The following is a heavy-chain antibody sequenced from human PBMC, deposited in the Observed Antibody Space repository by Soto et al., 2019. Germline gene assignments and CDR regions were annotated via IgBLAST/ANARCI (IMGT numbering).Heavy chain of an antibody. J-gene: IGHJ4*02. CDR3: ARDRWPVREYYFDY. Sequence: PGGSLRLSCAASGFTFSSYGMHWVRQAPGKGLEWVAVIWYDGSNKYYADSVKGRFTISRDNSRNTLYLQMNSLRAEDTAVYYCARDRWPVREYYFDYWGQGTLVTVSS. V-gene: IGHV3-33*01. D-gene: IGHD3-10*01. CDR2: IWYDGSNK. CDR1: GFTFSSYG.